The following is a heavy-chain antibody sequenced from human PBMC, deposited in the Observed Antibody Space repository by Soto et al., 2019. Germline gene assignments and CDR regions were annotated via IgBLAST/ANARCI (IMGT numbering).Heavy chain of an antibody. J-gene: IGHJ5*02. CDR1: GGSFSGYY. D-gene: IGHD3-3*01. V-gene: IGHV4-34*01. CDR2: INHSGST. CDR3: ARFLRFWDGGVDP. Sequence: QVQLQQWGAGLLKPSETLSLTCAVYGGSFSGYYWSWIRQPPGKGLEWIGEINHSGSTNYNPCLKSRVTISVDTSKNQFSLKLSSVTAADTAVYYGARFLRFWDGGVDPWGQGTLVTVSS.